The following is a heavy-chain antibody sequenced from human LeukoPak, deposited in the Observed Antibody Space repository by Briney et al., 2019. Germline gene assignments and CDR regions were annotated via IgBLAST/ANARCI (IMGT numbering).Heavy chain of an antibody. CDR1: GFTFGDYA. CDR2: IRDKTYGGTT. J-gene: IGHJ5*02. V-gene: IGHV3-49*04. D-gene: IGHD2-2*01. Sequence: PGGSLRLSCTASGFTFGDYAMSWVRQAPGKGLAWVGFIRDKTYGGTTEYAASVKGRFPISRDDSRSIAYLQMNGLKTEDTAVYYCTRDRGYCSSTSCYAWFDPWGQGTLVTVSS. CDR3: TRDRGYCSSTSCYAWFDP.